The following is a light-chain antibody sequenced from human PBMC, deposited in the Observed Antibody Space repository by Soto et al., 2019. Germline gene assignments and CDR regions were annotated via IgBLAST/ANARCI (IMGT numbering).Light chain of an antibody. CDR1: SSDVGGYNY. CDR2: EVS. V-gene: IGLV2-8*01. J-gene: IGLJ2*01. Sequence: QSALTQPPSASGSPGQSVTISCTGTSSDVGGYNYVSWYQQHPAKAPKLMIYEVSKRPSGVPDRFSGSKSGNTASLTVSGLQAEDEADYYCSSFAGRNNVVFGGGTKVTVL. CDR3: SSFAGRNNVV.